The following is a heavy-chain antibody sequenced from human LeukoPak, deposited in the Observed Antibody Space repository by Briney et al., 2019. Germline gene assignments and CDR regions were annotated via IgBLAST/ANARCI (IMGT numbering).Heavy chain of an antibody. Sequence: PWASVKVSCKASEYIFSNYAMNWVRQAPGQGLEWMGWINTYTGNPTYAQGFTGRFVFSLDTSVSTAYLQISSLKAEDTAVYYCARQLDWGTHGLFDPWGQGTLVTVSS. D-gene: IGHD3-16*01. V-gene: IGHV7-4-1*02. CDR1: EYIFSNYA. CDR2: INTYTGNP. CDR3: ARQLDWGTHGLFDP. J-gene: IGHJ5*02.